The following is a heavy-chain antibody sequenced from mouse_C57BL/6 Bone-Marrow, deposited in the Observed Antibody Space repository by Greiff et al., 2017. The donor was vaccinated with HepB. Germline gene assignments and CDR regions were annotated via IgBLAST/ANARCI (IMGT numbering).Heavy chain of an antibody. D-gene: IGHD1-1*01. V-gene: IGHV5-4*03. J-gene: IGHJ3*01. CDR2: ISDGGSYT. Sequence: DVKLVESGGGLVKPGGSLKLSCAASGFTFSSYAMSWVRQTPEKRLEWVATISDGGSYTYYPDNVKGRFTISRDNAKNNLYLQMSHLKSEDTAMYYCARRGSYYGSSPWFAYWGQGTLVTVSA. CDR1: GFTFSSYA. CDR3: ARRGSYYGSSPWFAY.